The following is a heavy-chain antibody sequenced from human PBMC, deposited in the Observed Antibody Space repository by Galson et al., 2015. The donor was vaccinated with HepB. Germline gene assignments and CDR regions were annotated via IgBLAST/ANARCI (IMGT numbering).Heavy chain of an antibody. CDR3: AREGETVATSGDFDY. CDR2: TSYDGDIK. V-gene: IGHV3-30-3*01. D-gene: IGHD5-12*01. J-gene: IGHJ4*02. Sequence: SLRLSCAASGFTLSGHSMHWVRQAPGQGLEWVAFTSYDGDIKEYADSVKGRFTISRDNSKNSLYLQMNSLRAEDTAVYYCAREGETVATSGDFDYWGQGTLVTVSS. CDR1: GFTLSGHS.